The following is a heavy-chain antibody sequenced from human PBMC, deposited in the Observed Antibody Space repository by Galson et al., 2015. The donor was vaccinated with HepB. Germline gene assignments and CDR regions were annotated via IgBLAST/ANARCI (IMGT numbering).Heavy chain of an antibody. Sequence: SLRLSCAASGFTFSSYAMHWVRQAPGKGLEWVAVISYDGSNKYYADSVKGRFTISRDNSKNTLYLQMNSLRAEDTAVYYCARGSSSSYPKPAFDIWGQGTMVTVSS. CDR3: ARGSSSSYPKPAFDI. D-gene: IGHD6-13*01. CDR2: ISYDGSNK. CDR1: GFTFSSYA. V-gene: IGHV3-30-3*01. J-gene: IGHJ3*02.